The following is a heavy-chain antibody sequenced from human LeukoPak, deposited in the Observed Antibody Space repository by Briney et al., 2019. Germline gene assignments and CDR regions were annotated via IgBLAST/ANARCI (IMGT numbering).Heavy chain of an antibody. CDR2: ISWNSGSI. Sequence: GGSLRLSCAASGFTFDDYAMHWVRQAPGKGLEWVSGISWNSGSIGYADSVKGRFTISRDNAKNSLYLQMNSLRAEDMALYYCAKDNTDGSTAWGYFGYWGQGTLVTVSS. J-gene: IGHJ4*02. D-gene: IGHD6-13*01. V-gene: IGHV3-9*03. CDR1: GFTFDDYA. CDR3: AKDNTDGSTAWGYFGY.